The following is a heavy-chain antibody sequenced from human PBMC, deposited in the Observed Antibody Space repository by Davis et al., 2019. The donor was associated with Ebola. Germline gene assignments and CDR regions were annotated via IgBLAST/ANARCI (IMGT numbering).Heavy chain of an antibody. CDR1: GFVFRNYV. V-gene: IGHV3-69-1*01. D-gene: IGHD2-21*01. CDR2: HGTSGDT. Sequence: GESLKISCAASGFVFRNYVMSWVRRAPGKGLEWVSTHGTSGDTYYADSVKGRFTISRDNAKNSLYLQMNSLRAEDTAVYYCARVGEAPVDGMDVWGKGTTVTVSS. CDR3: ARVGEAPVDGMDV. J-gene: IGHJ6*04.